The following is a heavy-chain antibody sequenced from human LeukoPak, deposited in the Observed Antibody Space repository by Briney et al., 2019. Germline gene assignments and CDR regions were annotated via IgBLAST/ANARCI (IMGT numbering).Heavy chain of an antibody. CDR1: GYTLTELS. CDR3: ATSLVVVPAATGGEYYYYGMDV. V-gene: IGHV1-24*01. CDR2: FDPEDGET. Sequence: ASGKVSFKVSGYTLTELSMDWVRQAPGKGGEGRGGFDPEDGETIYAQKFQGRVTMTEDTSTDTAYMELSSLRSEDTAVYYCATSLVVVPAATGGEYYYYGMDVWGKGTTVTVSS. J-gene: IGHJ6*04. D-gene: IGHD2-2*01.